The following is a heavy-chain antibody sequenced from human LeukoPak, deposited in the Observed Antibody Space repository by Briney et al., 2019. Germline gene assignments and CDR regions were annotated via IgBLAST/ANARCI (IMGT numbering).Heavy chain of an antibody. J-gene: IGHJ4*02. D-gene: IGHD3-3*01. CDR3: ASTLRFLPYRRFDY. V-gene: IGHV4-39*01. CDR2: IYQSGSGSS. Sequence: SETLSLTCSVSGGSIISSNYYWGWIRQPPGKGLEWIGSIYQSGSGSSYYNPSLRIRVTISGDTSKNQFFLRLSSVTAADTAVYYCASTLRFLPYRRFDYWGQGTLVTVPS. CDR1: GGSIISSNYY.